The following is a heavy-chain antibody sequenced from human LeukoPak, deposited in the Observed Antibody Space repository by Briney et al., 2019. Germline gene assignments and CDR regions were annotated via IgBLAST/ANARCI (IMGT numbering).Heavy chain of an antibody. V-gene: IGHV3-23*01. CDR2: ISGDGTRT. CDR3: VKWPEGAMDYFDY. D-gene: IGHD3-16*01. Sequence: LPGGSLRLSCAASGFSFSSYAMTWARQAPVKGLEWVSAISGDGTRTYYADSVKGRFTISRDNSKNTLYLEMSSLRVEDTAIYYCVKWPEGAMDYFDYWGQGTLVTVSS. CDR1: GFSFSSYA. J-gene: IGHJ4*02.